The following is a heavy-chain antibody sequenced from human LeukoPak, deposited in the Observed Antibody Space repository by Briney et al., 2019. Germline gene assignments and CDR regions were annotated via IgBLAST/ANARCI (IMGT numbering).Heavy chain of an antibody. CDR3: ARDPQAWEVPLDS. J-gene: IGHJ4*02. Sequence: PGGSLRLSCAASGFTFSSYAMHWVRQAPGKGLEWVAVISYDGSNKYYADSVKGRFTISRDNSKNTLYLQMNSLRAEDTAVYYCARDPQAWEVPLDSWGQGTLVTVSS. CDR1: GFTFSSYA. D-gene: IGHD1-26*01. V-gene: IGHV3-30-3*01. CDR2: ISYDGSNK.